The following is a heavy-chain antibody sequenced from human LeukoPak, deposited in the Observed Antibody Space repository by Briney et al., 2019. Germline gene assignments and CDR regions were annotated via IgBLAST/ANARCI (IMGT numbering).Heavy chain of an antibody. CDR1: GGSINSSSYF. Sequence: PSQTLSLTCTVSGGSINSSSYFWSWIRQPPGTGLEWIGYIHHSGSRYYTPSLKSRLTISVDTPKNQFSLNLSSVTAADTAVYYCASCSKQKSHYYYYMDVWGKGTTVTVSS. CDR2: IHHSGSR. J-gene: IGHJ6*03. D-gene: IGHD2-2*01. V-gene: IGHV4-30-2*05. CDR3: ASCSKQKSHYYYYMDV.